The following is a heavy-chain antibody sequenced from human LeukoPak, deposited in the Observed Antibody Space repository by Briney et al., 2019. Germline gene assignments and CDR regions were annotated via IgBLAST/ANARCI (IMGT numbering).Heavy chain of an antibody. Sequence: SVKVSCNASGGTFSSYAISWVRQAPGQGLEWMGGIIPIFGTTNSAQKFQGRVTITADKSTSTAYMELSSLRSEDTAVSYCARVYCGDDCFLADAFDIWGQGTMVTVSS. V-gene: IGHV1-69*06. D-gene: IGHD2-21*02. CDR1: GGTFSSYA. J-gene: IGHJ3*02. CDR3: ARVYCGDDCFLADAFDI. CDR2: IIPIFGTT.